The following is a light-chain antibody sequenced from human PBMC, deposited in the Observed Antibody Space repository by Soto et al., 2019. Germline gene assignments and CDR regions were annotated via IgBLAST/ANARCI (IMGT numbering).Light chain of an antibody. CDR2: VAS. CDR1: QSVGSN. CDR3: QHYNNWCT. Sequence: EIVMTQSPATLSVSPGERATLSCRASQSVGSNLVWYQQKPGQAPRLLIYVASTRATGIPARFSGSGSGTEFTLTISSLQPEGFAVYYCQHYNNWCTFGQGTKVDIK. V-gene: IGKV3-15*01. J-gene: IGKJ1*01.